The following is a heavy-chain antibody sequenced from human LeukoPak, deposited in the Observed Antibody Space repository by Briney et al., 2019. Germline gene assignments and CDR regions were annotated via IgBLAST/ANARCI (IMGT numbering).Heavy chain of an antibody. CDR3: ASGRFGTYYYYYYGMDV. CDR1: GGSISSGGYY. J-gene: IGHJ6*04. Sequence: KPSQTLSLTCTVSGGSISSGGYYWSWIRQPPGKGLEWIGYIYYSGSTNYNPSLKSRVTISVDTSKNQFSLKLSSVTAADTAVYYCASGRFGTYYYYYYGMDVWGKGTTVTVSS. CDR2: IYYSGST. V-gene: IGHV4-61*08. D-gene: IGHD3-10*01.